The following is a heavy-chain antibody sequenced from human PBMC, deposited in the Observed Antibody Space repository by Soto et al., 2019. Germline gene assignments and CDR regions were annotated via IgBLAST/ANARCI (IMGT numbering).Heavy chain of an antibody. V-gene: IGHV4-31*03. Sequence: ASETLSLTCTVSGGSISSGGYYWSWIRQHPGKGLEWIGYIYYSGSTYYNPSLKSRVTISVDTSKNQFSLKLSSVTAADTAVYYCARDFYCSGGSCCSGAPTWGQGTLVTVSS. CDR2: IYYSGST. J-gene: IGHJ5*02. D-gene: IGHD2-15*01. CDR1: GGSISSGGYY. CDR3: ARDFYCSGGSCCSGAPT.